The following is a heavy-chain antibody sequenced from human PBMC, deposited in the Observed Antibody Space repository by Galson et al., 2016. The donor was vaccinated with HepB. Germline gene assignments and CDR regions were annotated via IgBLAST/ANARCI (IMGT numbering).Heavy chain of an antibody. CDR3: VRARGFDY. Sequence: SLRLSCAASGFNFSIYWMTWVRQAPGKGLEWVAIIKQDGSAKYFVDSVKGRFTASRDNAKNSLYLHMNSLRAEDSAVYYCVRARGFDYWGLGALVTVSS. CDR1: GFNFSIYW. CDR2: IKQDGSAK. V-gene: IGHV3-7*03. J-gene: IGHJ4*02.